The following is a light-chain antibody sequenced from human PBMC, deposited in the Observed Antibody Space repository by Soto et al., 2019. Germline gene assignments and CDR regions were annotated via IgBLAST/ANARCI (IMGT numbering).Light chain of an antibody. V-gene: IGKV3-20*01. CDR2: GAS. J-gene: IGKJ4*01. CDR1: QRVSANY. CDR3: QQYGNSPLT. Sequence: ETLLTQSPGTLSLSPGERAMLSCRASQRVSANYLAWYLQKPGQPPRLLVYGASSRATGIPDRFSGSGSGTDFTLTISRLEPEDFGMFYCQQYGNSPLTFVGGTKVEIK.